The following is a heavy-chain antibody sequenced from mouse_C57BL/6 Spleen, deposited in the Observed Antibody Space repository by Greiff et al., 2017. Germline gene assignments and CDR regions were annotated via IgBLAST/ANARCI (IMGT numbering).Heavy chain of an antibody. V-gene: IGHV1-82*01. CDR2: IYPGDGDT. CDR3: ARETQGAMDD. J-gene: IGHJ4*01. CDR1: GYAFSSSW. Sequence: QVQLKESGPELVKPGASVKISCKASGYAFSSSWMNWVKQRPGKGLEWIGRIYPGDGDTNYNGKFKGKATLTADKSSSTAYMQLSSLTSEDSAVYFCARETQGAMDDWGQGTSVTVSS. D-gene: IGHD3-2*02.